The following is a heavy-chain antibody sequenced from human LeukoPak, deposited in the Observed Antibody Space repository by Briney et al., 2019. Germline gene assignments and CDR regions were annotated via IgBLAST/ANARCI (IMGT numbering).Heavy chain of an antibody. V-gene: IGHV1-69*13. Sequence: GASVKVSCKASGGTFSSYAISGVRQPPGQGLEWMGGIIPIFGTANYAQKFQGRVTITADESTSTAYMELSSLRSEDTAVYYCARTYYYDSYFDYWGQGTLVTVSS. CDR3: ARTYYYDSYFDY. D-gene: IGHD3-22*01. CDR2: IIPIFGTA. J-gene: IGHJ4*02. CDR1: GGTFSSYA.